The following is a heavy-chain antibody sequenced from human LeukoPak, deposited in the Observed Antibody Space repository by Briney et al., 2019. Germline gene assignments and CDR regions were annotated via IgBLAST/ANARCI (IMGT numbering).Heavy chain of an antibody. Sequence: SETLSLTCTVSGGSISGYYWSWIRQPPGKGLEWIGYIYYSGSTNYNPSLKSRVTISVDTSKNQFSLKLSSVTAADTAVYYCARGGNWNSYYFTYWGQGTLVTVSS. CDR2: IYYSGST. D-gene: IGHD1-1*01. J-gene: IGHJ4*02. V-gene: IGHV4-59*08. CDR3: ARGGNWNSYYFTY. CDR1: GGSISGYY.